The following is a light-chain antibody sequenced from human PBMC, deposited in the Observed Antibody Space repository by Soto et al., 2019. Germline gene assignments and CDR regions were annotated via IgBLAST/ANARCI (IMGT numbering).Light chain of an antibody. Sequence: EMVMTQSPATLSVSPGERATLSCRASQSVSSNLAWYQQKPGQAPRLLIYGASTRATGIPARFGGSRSGTDFTLTISSVEPEDFAMYYCHQRNQFGQGTRLEIK. V-gene: IGKV3-15*01. J-gene: IGKJ5*01. CDR1: QSVSSN. CDR3: HQRNQ. CDR2: GAS.